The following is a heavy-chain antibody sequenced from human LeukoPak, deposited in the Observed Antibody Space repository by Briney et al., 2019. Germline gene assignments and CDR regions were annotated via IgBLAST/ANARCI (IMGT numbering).Heavy chain of an antibody. D-gene: IGHD3-22*01. Sequence: PGGSLRLSCAASGFTFNTYSMSWVRQAPGKGLEWVSIISRTSESIFYADSVKGRFTISRDNSKNTLYLQMNSLRAEDTAVYYCAKGFRTYYDSSGRVMGWLDAFDIWGQGTMVTVSS. V-gene: IGHV3-21*04. J-gene: IGHJ3*02. CDR3: AKGFRTYYDSSGRVMGWLDAFDI. CDR2: ISRTSESI. CDR1: GFTFNTYS.